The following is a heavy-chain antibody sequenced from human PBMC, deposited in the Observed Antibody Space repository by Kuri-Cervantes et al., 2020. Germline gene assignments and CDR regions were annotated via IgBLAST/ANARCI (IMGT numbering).Heavy chain of an antibody. CDR2: INCSGTTI. CDR3: ARDKPRGVYDITHKEAFDI. Sequence: GESLKISCAASGFSFSDHYLYWIRQAPGKGLAWISEINCSGTTILYADSVKGRFTISRDNARNSLRAEDMAVYYCARDKPRGVYDITHKEAFDIRGQGTMVTVSS. D-gene: IGHD3-9*01. CDR1: GFSFSDHY. J-gene: IGHJ3*02. V-gene: IGHV3-11*01.